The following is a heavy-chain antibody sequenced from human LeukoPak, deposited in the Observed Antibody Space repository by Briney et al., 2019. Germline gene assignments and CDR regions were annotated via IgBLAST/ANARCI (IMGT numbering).Heavy chain of an antibody. Sequence: ASVKVSCKASGYTFTSYGISWVRQAPGQGPEWMGWISAYNGNTNYAQKLQGRVTMTTDTSTSTAYMELRSLRSDDTAVYYCAREFNILTGYYYVGAFDIWGQGTMVTVSS. CDR2: ISAYNGNT. V-gene: IGHV1-18*04. CDR1: GYTFTSYG. J-gene: IGHJ3*02. CDR3: AREFNILTGYYYVGAFDI. D-gene: IGHD3-9*01.